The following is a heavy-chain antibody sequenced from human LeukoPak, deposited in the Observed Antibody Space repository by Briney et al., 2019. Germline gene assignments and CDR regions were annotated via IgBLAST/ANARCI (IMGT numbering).Heavy chain of an antibody. V-gene: IGHV3-11*01. Sequence: GGSLRLSCAASGFLFSDYYMTWIRQAPGKGLEWLSYISSSGSATDYADSVKGRFTISGDNAKNSLYLQMSSLRAEDTAVYYCARDLGYYESSGYYHYFDYWGQGTLVTVSS. CDR3: ARDLGYYESSGYYHYFDY. CDR2: ISSSGSAT. D-gene: IGHD3-22*01. J-gene: IGHJ4*02. CDR1: GFLFSDYY.